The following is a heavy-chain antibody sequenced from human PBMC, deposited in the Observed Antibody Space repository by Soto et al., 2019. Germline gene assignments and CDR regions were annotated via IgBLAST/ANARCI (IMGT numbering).Heavy chain of an antibody. CDR3: SADSCPAYYDFWSGYDY. Sequence: SVKVSCKASGFTFTSSAVQWVRQARGQRLEWIGWIVVGSGNTNYEQKFQERVTITRDMSTSTAYMELSSLRSEDTAVYYCSADSCPAYYDFWSGYDYWGQGTLVTVSS. D-gene: IGHD3-3*01. V-gene: IGHV1-58*01. CDR1: GFTFTSSA. J-gene: IGHJ4*02. CDR2: IVVGSGNT.